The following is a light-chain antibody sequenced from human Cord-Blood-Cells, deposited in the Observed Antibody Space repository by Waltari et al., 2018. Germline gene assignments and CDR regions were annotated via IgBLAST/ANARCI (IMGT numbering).Light chain of an antibody. CDR2: DAS. V-gene: IGKV1-33*01. Sequence: MTQSPSSLSASVGDRVTITCQASQDISNYLNWYQQKPGKAPKLLIYDASNLETGVPSRFSGSGSGTDFTFTISSLQPEDIATYYCQQYDNLPYTFGQGTKL. CDR1: QDISNY. J-gene: IGKJ2*01. CDR3: QQYDNLPYT.